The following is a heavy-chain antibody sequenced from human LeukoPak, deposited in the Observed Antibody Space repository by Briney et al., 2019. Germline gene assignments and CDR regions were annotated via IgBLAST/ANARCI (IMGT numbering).Heavy chain of an antibody. J-gene: IGHJ5*02. V-gene: IGHV4-39*07. CDR1: GGSISSSSYY. Sequence: PSETLSLTCTVSGGSISSSSYYGGWIRQPPGKGLEWIGSIYYSGSTYYNPSLKSRVTISVDTSKNQFSMKLSSVTAADTAVYYCAREGYYGSGSYTKTYNWFDPWGQGTLVTVSS. CDR3: AREGYYGSGSYTKTYNWFDP. CDR2: IYYSGST. D-gene: IGHD3-10*01.